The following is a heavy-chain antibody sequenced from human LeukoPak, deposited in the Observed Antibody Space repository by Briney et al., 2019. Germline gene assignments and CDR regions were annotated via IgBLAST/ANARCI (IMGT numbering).Heavy chain of an antibody. D-gene: IGHD6-19*01. CDR1: GDSVSSNSAA. CDR3: ARQVHSTSQWLAWDFDY. V-gene: IGHV6-1*01. Sequence: SQTLSLTCAISGDSVSSNSAAWNWIRQSPSRGLEWLGRTYYRSKRYNDYAVSVKSRVTINPDTSKNQFSLQLNSVTPEDTAVYYCARQVHSTSQWLAWDFDYWGQGTLVTVSS. CDR2: TYYRSKRYN. J-gene: IGHJ4*02.